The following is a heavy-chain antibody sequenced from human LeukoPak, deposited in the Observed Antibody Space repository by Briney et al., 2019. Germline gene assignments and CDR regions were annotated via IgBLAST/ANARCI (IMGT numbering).Heavy chain of an antibody. CDR1: GYTFTGYY. Sequence: ASVKVSCKASGYTFTGYYMHWVRQAPGQGLEWMGWINPNSGGINYAQKFQGWVTMTRDTSISTAYMELSRLRSDDTAVYYCARAVASSGYYLYAFDIWGQGTMVTVSS. D-gene: IGHD3-22*01. CDR3: ARAVASSGYYLYAFDI. V-gene: IGHV1-2*04. J-gene: IGHJ3*02. CDR2: INPNSGGI.